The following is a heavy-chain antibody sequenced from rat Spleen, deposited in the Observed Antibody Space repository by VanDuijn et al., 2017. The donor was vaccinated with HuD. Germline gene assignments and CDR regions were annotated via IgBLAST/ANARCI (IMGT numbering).Heavy chain of an antibody. Sequence: QVQLKESGPGLVQRSQTLSLTSPVSVSSLSNNGVCSFRQPTGKGLEWMGIIWGNGNTNYNSALKSRLSISRDTSKSQVFLKMNSLQPEDTGTYYCARHDYSGDVDFEYWGQGVMVTVSS. D-gene: IGHD1-1*01. J-gene: IGHJ2*01. CDR1: VSSLSNNG. CDR3: ARHDYSGDVDFEY. V-gene: IGHV2-13*01. CDR2: IWGNGNT.